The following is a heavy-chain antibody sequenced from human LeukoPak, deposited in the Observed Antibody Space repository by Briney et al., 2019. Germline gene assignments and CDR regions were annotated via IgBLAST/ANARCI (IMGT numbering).Heavy chain of an antibody. CDR3: AKKWAIDV. J-gene: IGHJ6*04. D-gene: IGHD1-26*01. CDR2: ISSSSSYI. Sequence: TGGSLRLSCAASGFTFSSYSMNWVRQAPGKGLEWVSSISSSSSYIYYADSVKGRFTISRDNAKNTLYLQMNSLRAEDTAVYYCAKKWAIDVWGKGTTVTISS. V-gene: IGHV3-21*04. CDR1: GFTFSSYS.